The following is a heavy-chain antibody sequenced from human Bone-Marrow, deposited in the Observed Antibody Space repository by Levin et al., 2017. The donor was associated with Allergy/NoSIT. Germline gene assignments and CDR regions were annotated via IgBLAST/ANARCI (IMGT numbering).Heavy chain of an antibody. CDR1: GFSFSNYG. CDR2: TWYDGSTK. Sequence: SCAASGFSFSNYGLHWVRQAPGKGLEWVGFTWYDGSTKYYADSVKGRFTISRDTSDNTVYLQMNSLRDEDTAVYYCARSPVSIGWCGDYWGQGALVTVSS. V-gene: IGHV3-33*01. J-gene: IGHJ4*02. D-gene: IGHD6-19*01. CDR3: ARSPVSIGWCGDY.